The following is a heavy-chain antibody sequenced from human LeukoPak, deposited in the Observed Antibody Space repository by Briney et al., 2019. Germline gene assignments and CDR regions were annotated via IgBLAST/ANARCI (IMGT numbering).Heavy chain of an antibody. D-gene: IGHD5-18*01. CDR2: ISYDGSNK. J-gene: IGHJ4*02. CDR3: ARDRSPVDTATLDY. CDR1: GFTFSSYA. V-gene: IGHV3-30*04. Sequence: PGGSLRLSCAASGFTFSSYAMHWVRQAPGKGLEWVAVISYDGSNKYYADSVKGRFTISRDNSKNTLYLQMNSLRAEDTAVYYCARDRSPVDTATLDYWGQGTLVTVSS.